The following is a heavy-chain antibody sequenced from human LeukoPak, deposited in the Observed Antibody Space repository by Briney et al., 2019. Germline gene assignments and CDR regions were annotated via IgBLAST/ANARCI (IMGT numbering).Heavy chain of an antibody. D-gene: IGHD4-11*01. Sequence: PGGSLRPSCAASGFNLRDYWIHWVRQAPGKGLVWVSRLGTDGTYTNYADSVTGRFTISRDNAKNTLYLQMDSLRAEDTSFYYCVRDPSNSGDWFDLWGQGTLVTVSS. V-gene: IGHV3-74*01. CDR2: LGTDGTYT. J-gene: IGHJ5*02. CDR3: VRDPSNSGDWFDL. CDR1: GFNLRDYW.